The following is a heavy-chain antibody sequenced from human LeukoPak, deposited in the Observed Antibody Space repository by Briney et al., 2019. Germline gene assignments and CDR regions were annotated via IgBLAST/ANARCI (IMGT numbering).Heavy chain of an antibody. V-gene: IGHV4-30-4*08. CDR1: GGSISSGDYY. J-gene: IGHJ5*02. Sequence: SETLSLTCTVSGGSISSGDYYWRWIRQPPGKGLEWIVYIYYSGSTYYNPSLKSRVTISVDTSKNQFSLKLSSVTAADTAVYYCARAGSPDWFDPWGQGTLVTVSS. CDR3: ARAGSPDWFDP. D-gene: IGHD3-10*01. CDR2: IYYSGST.